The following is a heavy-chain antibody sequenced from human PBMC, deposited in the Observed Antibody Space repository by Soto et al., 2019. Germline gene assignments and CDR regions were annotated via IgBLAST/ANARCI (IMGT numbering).Heavy chain of an antibody. CDR2: IGESGTPT. D-gene: IGHD2-2*01. V-gene: IGHV3-23*01. J-gene: IGHJ6*02. CDR1: GCTFSSYA. Sequence: EVQLWESGGGLVQPGGALRLSCAASGCTFSSYAMKWVRQAPGKGLEWVSLIGESGTPTYYADSVKGRFTISRDNSGNTLFLEMYSMRAEDTAVYYCARYIPGVRYYGMDVWGQGTTVTVSS. CDR3: ARYIPGVRYYGMDV.